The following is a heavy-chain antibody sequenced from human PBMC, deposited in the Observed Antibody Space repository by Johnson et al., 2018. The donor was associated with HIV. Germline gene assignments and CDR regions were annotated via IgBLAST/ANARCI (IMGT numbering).Heavy chain of an antibody. V-gene: IGHV3-30*18. CDR3: ANLEYNSTDAFDI. Sequence: QVQLVESGGGVVQPGRSLRLSCAASGLTFSSYGMHWVRQAPGRGLEWVAVISYDGSDKYYADSVKGRLTISRDNSKNTLYLQMNSLRAEDTAVYYCANLEYNSTDAFDIWGQGTMVTVSS. CDR2: ISYDGSDK. J-gene: IGHJ3*02. D-gene: IGHD6-6*01. CDR1: GLTFSSYG.